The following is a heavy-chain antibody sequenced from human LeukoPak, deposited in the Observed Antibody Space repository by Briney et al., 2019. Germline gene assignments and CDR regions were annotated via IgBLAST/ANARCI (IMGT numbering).Heavy chain of an antibody. J-gene: IGHJ4*02. CDR2: IIPIFGTA. V-gene: IGHV1-69*13. Sequence: SVQVSCQASGGTFSSYAISWVRQAPGQGLEWVGGIIPIFGTANYAQKFQGRVTITADESTSTAYMELSSLRSEDTAVYYCARDPNYYDSSGYFAYWGQGTLVTVSS. D-gene: IGHD3-22*01. CDR3: ARDPNYYDSSGYFAY. CDR1: GGTFSSYA.